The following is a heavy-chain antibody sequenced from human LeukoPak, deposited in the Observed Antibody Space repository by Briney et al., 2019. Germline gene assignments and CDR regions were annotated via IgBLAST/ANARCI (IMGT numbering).Heavy chain of an antibody. Sequence: GSLRLSCAASGFTFSSSAMSWVRQAPGKGLEWVSAISNNGGYTYYADSVQGRFTISRDNSKSTLCLQMNSLRAEDTAVYHCAKQLEYCSDGSCYFPYWGQGTLVTVSS. CDR2: ISNNGGYT. CDR3: AKQLEYCSDGSCYFPY. CDR1: GFTFSSSA. J-gene: IGHJ4*02. D-gene: IGHD2-15*01. V-gene: IGHV3-23*01.